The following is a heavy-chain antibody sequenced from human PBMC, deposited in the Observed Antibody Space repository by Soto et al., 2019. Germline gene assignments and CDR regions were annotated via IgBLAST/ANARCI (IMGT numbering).Heavy chain of an antibody. Sequence: GGSLRLSCVASGFTFSDYWMSWVRQAPGKGLEWLANIKQDGSEKYYVDSVKGRFTISRDNVKNSLYLQMNSLRAEDTALYYCAKGRSYYYYYGVDVWGQGTTVTVSS. V-gene: IGHV3-7*05. J-gene: IGHJ6*02. CDR3: AKGRSYYYYYGVDV. CDR2: IKQDGSEK. CDR1: GFTFSDYW.